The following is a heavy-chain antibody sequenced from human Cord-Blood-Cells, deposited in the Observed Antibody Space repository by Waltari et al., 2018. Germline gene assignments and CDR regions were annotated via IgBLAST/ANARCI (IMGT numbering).Heavy chain of an antibody. CDR1: GGSISSSNW. D-gene: IGHD2-2*02. CDR2: IYHSGST. CDR3: ARDRGYCSSTSWYTWYFDL. Sequence: QVQLQESGPGLVKPSGTLSLTCAVSGGSISSSNWWSWVRQPPGKGLEWIGEIYHSGSTNDNPSLKSRVTISVDKSKNQFSLKLSSVTAADTAVYYCARDRGYCSSTSWYTWYFDLWGRGTLVTVSS. V-gene: IGHV4-4*02. J-gene: IGHJ2*01.